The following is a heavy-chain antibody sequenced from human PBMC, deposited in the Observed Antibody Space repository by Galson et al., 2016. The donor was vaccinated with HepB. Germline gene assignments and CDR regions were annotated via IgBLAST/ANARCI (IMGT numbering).Heavy chain of an antibody. V-gene: IGHV3-23*01. CDR3: AKDLGFYVGATDY. CDR1: GFTFSSSA. Sequence: SLRLSCAASGFTFSSSAMSWVRQAPGKGLEWVSTIGDTDAVTHYTDSVKGRFSISRDNSQSSLFLQMNNLGAEDTAIYYCAKDLGFYVGATDYWGQGTLVTVSS. J-gene: IGHJ4*02. D-gene: IGHD3-16*01. CDR2: IGDTDAVT.